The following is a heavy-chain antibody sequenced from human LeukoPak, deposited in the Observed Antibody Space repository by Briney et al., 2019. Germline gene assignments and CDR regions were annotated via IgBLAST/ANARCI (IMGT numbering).Heavy chain of an antibody. J-gene: IGHJ4*02. Sequence: GGSLRLSCAASGFTVSSNHMSWVRQAPGKGLEWVSVIYSGGSTYYADSVKGRFTISRDNSKNTLYLQMNSLSAEDTAVYYCARKAVTGSGPAHFDYWGQGTLVTVSS. CDR1: GFTVSSNH. CDR2: IYSGGST. CDR3: ARKAVTGSGPAHFDY. D-gene: IGHD6-19*01. V-gene: IGHV3-53*05.